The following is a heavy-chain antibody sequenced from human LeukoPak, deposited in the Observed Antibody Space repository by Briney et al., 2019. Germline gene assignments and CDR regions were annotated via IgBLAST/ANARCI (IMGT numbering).Heavy chain of an antibody. V-gene: IGHV4-4*02. J-gene: IGHJ4*02. D-gene: IGHD3/OR15-3a*01. Sequence: SETLSLTCAVSADSISSSKWWSWVRQAPGKGLEWIGEIHHGGSTNYNPSLKSRVTISIDTSKNQFSLKLRSVTAADTAVYYCARHFGTWGQGTLVTVSS. CDR1: ADSISSSKW. CDR2: IHHGGST. CDR3: ARHFGT.